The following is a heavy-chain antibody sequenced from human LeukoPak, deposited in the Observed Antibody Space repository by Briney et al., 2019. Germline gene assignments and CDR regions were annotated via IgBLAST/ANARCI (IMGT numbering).Heavy chain of an antibody. D-gene: IGHD4-17*01. J-gene: IGHJ6*02. Sequence: ASVTVSRKASGYTFTGYYMHWVRQAPGQGLEWMGWINPNSGGTNYAQKFQGRVTMTRDTSISTAYMELSRLRSDDTAVYYCARAYYDYGDYPYYYYGMDVWGQGTTVTVSS. CDR2: INPNSGGT. CDR3: ARAYYDYGDYPYYYYGMDV. V-gene: IGHV1-2*02. CDR1: GYTFTGYY.